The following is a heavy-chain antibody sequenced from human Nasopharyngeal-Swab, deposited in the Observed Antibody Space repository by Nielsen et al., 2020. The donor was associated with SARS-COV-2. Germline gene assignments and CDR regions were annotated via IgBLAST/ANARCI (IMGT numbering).Heavy chain of an antibody. CDR1: GFTVSSNY. CDR2: IYSGGST. J-gene: IGHJ4*02. CDR3: ARGGGDDYVWGSYNYYFDY. V-gene: IGHV3-53*01. Sequence: GGSLRLSCAASGFTVSSNYMSWVRQAPGKGLEWVSVIYSGGSTYYADSVKGRFTISRDNSKNPLYLQMNSLRAEDTAVYYCARGGGDDYVWGSYNYYFDYWGQGTLVTVSS. D-gene: IGHD3-16*01.